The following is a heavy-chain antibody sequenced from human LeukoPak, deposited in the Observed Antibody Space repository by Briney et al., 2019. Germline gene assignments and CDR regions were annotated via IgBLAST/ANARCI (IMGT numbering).Heavy chain of an antibody. Sequence: SETLSLTCTVSGGSISSGDYYWSWIRQPPGKGLEWIGYIYYSGSTYYNPSLKSRVTISVDTSKNQFSLKLSSVTAADTAVYYCARGIYGYFFAWFDPWGQGTLVTVSS. D-gene: IGHD5-18*01. J-gene: IGHJ5*02. CDR3: ARGIYGYFFAWFDP. CDR1: GGSISSGDYY. CDR2: IYYSGST. V-gene: IGHV4-30-4*01.